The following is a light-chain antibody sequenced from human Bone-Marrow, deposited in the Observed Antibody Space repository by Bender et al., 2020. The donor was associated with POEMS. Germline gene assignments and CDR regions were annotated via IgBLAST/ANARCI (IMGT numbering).Light chain of an antibody. J-gene: IGLJ1*01. Sequence: QSALTQPASVSGSPGQSITISCTGTRSDVGGYNYVTWYQQHPDRAPRLIIYDVTNRPSGVSDRFSGSKSGNTASLTISGLQAEDEADYYCSAYTAGSKLVGTGTKVTVV. CDR2: DVT. V-gene: IGLV2-14*03. CDR3: SAYTAGSKL. CDR1: RSDVGGYNY.